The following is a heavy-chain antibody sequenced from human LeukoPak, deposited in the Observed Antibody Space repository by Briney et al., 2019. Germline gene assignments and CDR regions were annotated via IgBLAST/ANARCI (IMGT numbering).Heavy chain of an antibody. CDR3: AKDGGTSFDY. CDR2: ISGSGATT. J-gene: IGHJ4*02. CDR1: GFTFSNYA. V-gene: IGHV3-23*01. D-gene: IGHD3-16*01. Sequence: GGSLRLSCTASGFTFSNYAMSWVRQAPGKGLEWVSGISGSGATTYYADSVKGRFTISRDNSKNTLYLQMNSLRAEDTAVYYCAKDGGTSFDYWGQGTLVTVSS.